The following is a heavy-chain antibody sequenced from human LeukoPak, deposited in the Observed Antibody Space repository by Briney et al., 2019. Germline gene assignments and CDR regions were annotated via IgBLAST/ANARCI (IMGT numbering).Heavy chain of an antibody. CDR1: GGSFSGYY. Sequence: SETLSLTCAVYGGSFSGYYWSWIRQPPGKGLEWIGEINHSGSTNYNPSLKSRVTISVDTSKNQFSLKLSSVTAADTAVYYCARGGGIAVAGTPIDYWGQGTLVTVSS. CDR2: INHSGST. CDR3: ARGGGIAVAGTPIDY. V-gene: IGHV4-34*01. J-gene: IGHJ4*02. D-gene: IGHD6-19*01.